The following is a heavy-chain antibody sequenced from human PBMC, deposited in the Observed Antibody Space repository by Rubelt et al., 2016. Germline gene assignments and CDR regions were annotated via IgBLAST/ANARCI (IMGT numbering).Heavy chain of an antibody. D-gene: IGHD1-26*01. CDR3: ARLRGSPQGAAFDI. CDR1: GYSFTTYW. Sequence: EVQLVQSGAEVKKPGESLKISCKGSGYSFTTYWIGWVRQMPGKGLACMGIIYPGDSDTRYSPTFQRQVPIPADHSTSTAYLQWSSLKASDTAMYYCARLRGSPQGAAFDIWGQGTMVTVSS. CDR2: IYPGDSDT. J-gene: IGHJ3*02. V-gene: IGHV5-51*01.